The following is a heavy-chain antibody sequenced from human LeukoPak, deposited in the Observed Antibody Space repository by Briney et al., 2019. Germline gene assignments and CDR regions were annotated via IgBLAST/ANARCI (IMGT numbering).Heavy chain of an antibody. J-gene: IGHJ4*02. CDR2: IWYDGSNK. V-gene: IGHV3-33*01. CDR3: ARGGNYDFWSGYYNY. Sequence: GGSLRLSCAASGFTSSSYGMHWVRQAPGKGLEWVAVIWYDGSNKYYADSVKGRFTISRDNSKNTLYLQMNSLRAEDTAVYYCARGGNYDFWSGYYNYWGQGTLVTVSS. D-gene: IGHD3-3*01. CDR1: GFTSSSYG.